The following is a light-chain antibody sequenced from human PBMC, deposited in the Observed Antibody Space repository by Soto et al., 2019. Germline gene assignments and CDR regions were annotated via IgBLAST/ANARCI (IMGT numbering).Light chain of an antibody. CDR2: DVS. CDR3: SSYTSRSTLVV. CDR1: SSDVGGYNY. Sequence: QSVLTQPASVSGSPGQSITISCTGTSSDVGGYNYVSWYQQHPGKAPKLMIYDVSNRPSGVSIRFSGSKSGNTASLTISGLQAEDEADYYCSSYTSRSTLVVFGGGTKVTVL. V-gene: IGLV2-14*01. J-gene: IGLJ2*01.